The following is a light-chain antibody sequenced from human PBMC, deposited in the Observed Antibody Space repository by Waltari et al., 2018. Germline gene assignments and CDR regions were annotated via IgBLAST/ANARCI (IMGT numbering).Light chain of an antibody. CDR2: SAS. Sequence: DIKMTQSPSPLSASVGDRVTIACRASQGISTYLNWYQQKPGKAPNVLIYSASSLQSGVPSRFSGSGSGTDFTLTISSLQPEDSATYYCQQGYNSPYTFGQGTKLDIK. J-gene: IGKJ2*01. CDR3: QQGYNSPYT. V-gene: IGKV1-39*01. CDR1: QGISTY.